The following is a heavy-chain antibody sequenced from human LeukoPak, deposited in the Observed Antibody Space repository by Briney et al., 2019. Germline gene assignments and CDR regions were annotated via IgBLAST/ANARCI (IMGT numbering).Heavy chain of an antibody. J-gene: IGHJ4*02. CDR3: ARVSWYYGSGSPFGY. V-gene: IGHV1-46*01. D-gene: IGHD3-10*01. CDR2: INPSGGST. Sequence: GASVKVSCKASGYTFTSYYMHWVRQAPGQGLEWMGIINPSGGSTSYAQKFQGRVTMTRDMSTSTVYMELSSLRSEDTAVYYCARVSWYYGSGSPFGYWGQGTLVTVSS. CDR1: GYTFTSYY.